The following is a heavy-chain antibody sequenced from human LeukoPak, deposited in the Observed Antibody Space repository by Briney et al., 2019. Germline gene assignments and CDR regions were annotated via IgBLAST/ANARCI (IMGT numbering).Heavy chain of an antibody. D-gene: IGHD3-10*01. V-gene: IGHV3-74*01. J-gene: IGHJ3*01. CDR1: GFTFNNYA. CDR3: PRPYYGYASSGAFDL. CDR2: IQTDGTTT. Sequence: PGGSLRLSCTASGFTFNNYAMTWVRQAPGKGLVWVSRIQTDGTTTNYADSVRGRFTISRDNTKNMIYLQMNSLRADDTAMYYCPRPYYGYASSGAFDLWGQGTMVTVSS.